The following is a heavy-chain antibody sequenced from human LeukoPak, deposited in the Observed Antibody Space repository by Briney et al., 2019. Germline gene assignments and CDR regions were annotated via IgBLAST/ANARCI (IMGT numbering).Heavy chain of an antibody. CDR3: ARETRPQDYYGSGSYLEVFDP. J-gene: IGHJ5*02. D-gene: IGHD3-10*01. CDR1: GDFITAYY. Sequence: SETLSLTCTVSGDFITAYYWSWIRQPAGKGLEWIGRIYTSGSTNNNPSLKSRVTISVDTSKNQFSLKLSSVTAADTAVYYCARETRPQDYYGSGSYLEVFDPWGQGTLVTVSS. V-gene: IGHV4-4*07. CDR2: IYTSGST.